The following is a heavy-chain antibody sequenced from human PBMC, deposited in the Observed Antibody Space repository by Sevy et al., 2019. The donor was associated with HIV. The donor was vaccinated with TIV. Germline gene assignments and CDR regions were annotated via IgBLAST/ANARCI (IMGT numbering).Heavy chain of an antibody. J-gene: IGHJ3*02. CDR1: GGSISSYY. CDR2: IYYSGST. D-gene: IGHD6-6*01. CDR3: ARGSYSSSSVGDAFDI. V-gene: IGHV4-59*01. Sequence: SETLSLTCTVSGGSISSYYWSWIRQPPGKGLEWIGYIYYSGSTNYNPSLKSRVTISVDTSKNQFSLKLSSVTAADTAVYYCARGSYSSSSVGDAFDIWGQGTMVTVSS.